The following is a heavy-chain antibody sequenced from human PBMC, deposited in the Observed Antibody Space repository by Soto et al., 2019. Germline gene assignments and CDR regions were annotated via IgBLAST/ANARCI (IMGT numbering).Heavy chain of an antibody. J-gene: IGHJ4*02. CDR1: GDTFNTND. D-gene: IGHD3-3*02. Sequence: QVQLVQSGAEVKKPGDSVKVSCKASGDTFNTNDFNWVRQATGQGLEWMGWMNPASGNTGFAQKFQGGVSLTMDTSTSIAYMELSSLTSEDTAMYYCTRGISDSWGQGTLVTVSS. CDR2: MNPASGNT. CDR3: TRGISDS. V-gene: IGHV1-8*01.